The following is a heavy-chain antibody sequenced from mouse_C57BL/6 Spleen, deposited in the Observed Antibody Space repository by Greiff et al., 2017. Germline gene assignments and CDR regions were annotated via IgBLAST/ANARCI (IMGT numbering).Heavy chain of an antibody. V-gene: IGHV1-15*01. CDR1: GYTFTDYE. CDR3: ARWLEAFAY. J-gene: IGHJ3*01. Sequence: QVQLQQSGAELVRPGASVTLSCKASGYTFTDYEMHWVKQTPVHGLAWIGAIDPETGGTAYNQKFKGKAILTAAKSSSTAYMQLSSLTSEDSAVYFCARWLEAFAYWGQGTLVTVSA. CDR2: IDPETGGT. D-gene: IGHD2-2*01.